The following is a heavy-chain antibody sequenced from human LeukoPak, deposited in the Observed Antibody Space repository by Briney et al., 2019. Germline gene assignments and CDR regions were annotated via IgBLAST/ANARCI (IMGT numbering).Heavy chain of an antibody. CDR1: GFIFTSYA. J-gene: IGHJ4*02. D-gene: IGHD2-15*01. V-gene: IGHV3-30-3*01. CDR2: ISFDGSDK. CDR3: ARDDCSGGSCYSFQGY. Sequence: GRSLRLPCAASGFIFTSYAMNWVRQAPGKGLEWVAVISFDGSDKYYADSVKGRFTISRDNSKNTLYLQMNSLRAEDTAVYYCARDDCSGGSCYSFQGYWGQGTLVTVSS.